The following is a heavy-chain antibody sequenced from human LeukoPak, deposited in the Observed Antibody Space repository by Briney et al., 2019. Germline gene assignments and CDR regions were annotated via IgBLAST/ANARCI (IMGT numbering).Heavy chain of an antibody. CDR2: ISHSGST. V-gene: IGHV4-4*02. J-gene: IGHJ4*02. D-gene: IGHD4-17*01. Sequence: SGTLSLTCDVSGDSISTSHWWSWVRQPPGKGLEWIGEISHSGSTNYNLSLKSRVVISVDRSKNQFSLNMTSVTAADMAVYFCARSGDYGSLLYWGRGRLVTVSS. CDR3: ARSGDYGSLLY. CDR1: GDSISTSHW.